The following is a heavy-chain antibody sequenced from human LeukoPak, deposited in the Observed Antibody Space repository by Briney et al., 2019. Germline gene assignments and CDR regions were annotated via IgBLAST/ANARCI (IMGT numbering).Heavy chain of an antibody. V-gene: IGHV3-48*01. CDR3: ARGVTMVRGVLYYFDY. CDR1: GFTFSSYS. Sequence: PGGSLRLSCAASGFTFSSYSMNWVRQAPGKGLEWVSYISSSSSTIYYADSVKGRFTISRDNAKNSLYLQMNSLRAEDTAVYYCARGVTMVRGVLYYFDYWGQGTLVTVSS. J-gene: IGHJ4*02. D-gene: IGHD3-10*01. CDR2: ISSSSSTI.